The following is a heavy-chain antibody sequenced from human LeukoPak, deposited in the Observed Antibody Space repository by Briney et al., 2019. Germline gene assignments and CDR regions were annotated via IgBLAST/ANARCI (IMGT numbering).Heavy chain of an antibody. CDR1: GYTFTSYD. D-gene: IGHD5-18*01. Sequence: ASVKVSCKASGYTFTSYDINWVRQATGQGLEWMGWMNPNSGNTGYAQKFQGRVTITRNTSISTAYMELSSLRSEDTAVYYCARGLGGGWWYSYGLIHAFDIWGQGTMVTVSS. CDR3: ARGLGGGWWYSYGLIHAFDI. CDR2: MNPNSGNT. J-gene: IGHJ3*02. V-gene: IGHV1-8*03.